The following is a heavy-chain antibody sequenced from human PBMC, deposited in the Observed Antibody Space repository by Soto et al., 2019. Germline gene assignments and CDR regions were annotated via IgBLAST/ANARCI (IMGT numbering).Heavy chain of an antibody. Sequence: QVHLVQSGAEVKKPGASVKVSCKGSGYDFTTYGITWVRQAPGQGLEWMAWISAHNGNTDYAQKLQGSVTVTRDTSTSTAYMELRRLRSDDTAMYYCARGRYGDYWGQGALVTVSS. CDR2: ISAHNGNT. CDR1: GYDFTTYG. CDR3: ARGRYGDY. V-gene: IGHV1-18*01. J-gene: IGHJ4*02. D-gene: IGHD1-1*01.